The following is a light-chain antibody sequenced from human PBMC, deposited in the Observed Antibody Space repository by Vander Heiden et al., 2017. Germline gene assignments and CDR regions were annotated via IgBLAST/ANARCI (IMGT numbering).Light chain of an antibody. Sequence: EIVLTQSPASLSVSPGCRATLSCRASQSVSNNLAWYHQKPGQAPRLLIFDAASRATGVPARITASGSGTEFSLTISSLQSEDVASFYCQQYNTWPYTFGQGTKLEIK. CDR1: QSVSNN. CDR2: DAA. J-gene: IGKJ2*01. V-gene: IGKV3-15*01. CDR3: QQYNTWPYT.